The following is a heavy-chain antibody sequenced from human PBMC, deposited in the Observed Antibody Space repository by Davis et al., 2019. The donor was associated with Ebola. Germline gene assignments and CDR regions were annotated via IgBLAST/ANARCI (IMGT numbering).Heavy chain of an antibody. Sequence: ASVKVSCKASGYTFTGYYMHWVRQAPGQGLEWMGWINPNSGGTNYAQKFQGRVTMTRDTSISTAYMELSRLRSDDTAVYYCARDRVTMIVVDDAFDIWGQGTMVTVSS. CDR3: ARDRVTMIVVDDAFDI. CDR1: GYTFTGYY. D-gene: IGHD3-22*01. J-gene: IGHJ3*02. CDR2: INPNSGGT. V-gene: IGHV1-2*02.